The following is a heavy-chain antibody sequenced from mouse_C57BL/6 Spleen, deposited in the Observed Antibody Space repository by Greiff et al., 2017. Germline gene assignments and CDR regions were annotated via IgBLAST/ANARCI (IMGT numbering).Heavy chain of an antibody. J-gene: IGHJ4*01. CDR2: IRNKANNHAT. CDR3: TRRDWDGGYYAMDY. V-gene: IGHV6-6*01. D-gene: IGHD4-1*01. Sequence: EVQLVESGGGLVQPGGSMKLSCAASGFTFSDAWMDWVRQSPEKGLEWVAEIRNKANNHATYYAESVKGRFTISRDDSKSSVYLQMNSLRAEDTGIYYCTRRDWDGGYYAMDYWGQGTSVTVSS. CDR1: GFTFSDAW.